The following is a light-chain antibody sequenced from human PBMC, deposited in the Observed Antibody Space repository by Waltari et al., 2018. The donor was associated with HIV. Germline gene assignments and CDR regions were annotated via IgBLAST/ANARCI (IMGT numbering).Light chain of an antibody. Sequence: QSALTQPRSVSGSPGQSVTISCTGTSSDVGGYNSVSWYQQHPGKAPKLLIYEVSKWPSVVPDRFSGSKSGNTASLTISGLRADDEADYYCCSYGGTYNVFGTGTKVTIL. V-gene: IGLV2-11*01. CDR3: CSYGGTYNV. CDR1: SSDVGGYNS. CDR2: EVS. J-gene: IGLJ1*01.